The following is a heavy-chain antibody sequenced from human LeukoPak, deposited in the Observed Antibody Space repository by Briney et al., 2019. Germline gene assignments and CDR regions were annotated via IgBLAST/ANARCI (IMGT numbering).Heavy chain of an antibody. J-gene: IGHJ6*03. CDR3: ARDGPRGDFWSGYSDYYYYMDV. CDR1: GYTFTGYY. Sequence: ASVKVSCKASGYTFTGYYMHWVRQAPGQGLEWMGWINPNSGGTNYAQKFQGRVTMTRDTSISTAYMELSRLRSDDTAVYYCARDGPRGDFWSGYSDYYYYMDVWGKGTTVTVSS. CDR2: INPNSGGT. D-gene: IGHD3-3*01. V-gene: IGHV1-2*02.